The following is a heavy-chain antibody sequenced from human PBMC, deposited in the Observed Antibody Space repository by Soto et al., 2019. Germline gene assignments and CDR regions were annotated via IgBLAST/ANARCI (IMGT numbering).Heavy chain of an antibody. CDR3: ARAYWDSRGYYPFDY. V-gene: IGHV4-4*02. CDR2: IYHSGST. D-gene: IGHD3-22*01. J-gene: IGHJ4*02. CDR1: GGSISSSNW. Sequence: SETLSLTCAVSGGSISSSNWWSWVRQPPGKGLEWIGEIYHSGSTNYNPSLKSRVTISVDKSKNQFSLKLSSVTAADTAVYYCARAYWDSRGYYPFDYWGQGTLVTVSS.